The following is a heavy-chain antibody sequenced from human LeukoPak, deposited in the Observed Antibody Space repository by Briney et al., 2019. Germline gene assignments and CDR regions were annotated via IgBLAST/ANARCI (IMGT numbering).Heavy chain of an antibody. Sequence: GASVKVSCKTSGYSFTNYGITWVRQAPGQGLEWMGWISGYNSKPFYAQNFQGRVTMTTDTSTSTVNMELRSLRSDDTAVYYCARGSPPRRNYDSSGYYSYYFDYWGQGTLVTVSS. J-gene: IGHJ4*02. D-gene: IGHD3-22*01. CDR2: ISGYNSKP. CDR1: GYSFTNYG. V-gene: IGHV1-18*01. CDR3: ARGSPPRRNYDSSGYYSYYFDY.